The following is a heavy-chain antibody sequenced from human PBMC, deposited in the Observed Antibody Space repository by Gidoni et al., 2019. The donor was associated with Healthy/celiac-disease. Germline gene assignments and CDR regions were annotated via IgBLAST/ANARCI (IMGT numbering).Heavy chain of an antibody. D-gene: IGHD3-3*01. J-gene: IGHJ6*02. CDR2: IVVGSGNT. Sequence: QMQLVQSGPEVKKPGTSVKVSCKASGFTFTSSAVQWVRQARGQRLEWIGWIVVGSGNTNYAQKFQERVTITRDMSTSTAYMELSSLRSEDTAVYYCAAATPLPTISGGMDVWGQGTTVTVSS. V-gene: IGHV1-58*01. CDR3: AAATPLPTISGGMDV. CDR1: GFTFTSSA.